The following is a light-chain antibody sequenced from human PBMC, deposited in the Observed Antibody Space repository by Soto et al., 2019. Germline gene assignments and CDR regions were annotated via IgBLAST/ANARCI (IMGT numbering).Light chain of an antibody. CDR3: QQANSFPLT. Sequence: DIVMTQSPDSLAVSLGERATINCKSSHSVLYSSNNKNYLAWYQQKPGKAPKLLIYAASSLQSGVPSRFSGSGSGTDFTLTISSLQPEDFATYYCQQANSFPLTFGGGTKVDIK. J-gene: IGKJ4*01. CDR1: HSVLYSSNNKNY. CDR2: AAS. V-gene: IGKV4-1*01.